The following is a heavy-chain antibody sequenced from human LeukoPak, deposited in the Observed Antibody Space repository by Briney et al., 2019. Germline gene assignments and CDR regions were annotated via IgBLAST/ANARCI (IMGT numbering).Heavy chain of an antibody. V-gene: IGHV3-21*01. D-gene: IGHD1-26*01. CDR3: ALVPALGGTGLHY. CDR2: ISSSSSYI. J-gene: IGHJ4*02. CDR1: GFTFSSYS. Sequence: GGSLRLSCAASGFTFSSYSMNWVRQAPGKGLEWVSSISSSSSYIYYADSVKGRFTISRDNAKNSLYLQMNSLRAEDTAVYYCALVPALGGTGLHYWGQGTLVTVSS.